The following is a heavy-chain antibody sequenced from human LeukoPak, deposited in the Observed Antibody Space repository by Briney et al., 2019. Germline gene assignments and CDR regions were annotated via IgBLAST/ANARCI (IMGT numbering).Heavy chain of an antibody. Sequence: PGGSLRLSCALSGFTFRSYGMHWARQAPGKGLEWVAVIWYDGSNKYYADSVKGRFTISRDNSQNTLYLEMNSLRAEDTGGYYCARDAYYDSTGLSAFDIWGQGTMVTVSS. V-gene: IGHV3-33*01. CDR3: ARDAYYDSTGLSAFDI. J-gene: IGHJ3*02. D-gene: IGHD3-22*01. CDR1: GFTFRSYG. CDR2: IWYDGSNK.